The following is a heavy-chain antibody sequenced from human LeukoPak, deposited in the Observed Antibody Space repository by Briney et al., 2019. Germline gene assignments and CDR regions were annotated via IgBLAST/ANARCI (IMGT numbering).Heavy chain of an antibody. V-gene: IGHV3-48*01. CDR1: GFTFSNYN. J-gene: IGHJ4*02. CDR2: ISSSGSIM. CDR3: ARVWDGYSGEDY. D-gene: IGHD5-18*01. Sequence: GSLRLSCAASGFTFSNYNMIWVRQAPGKGLESVSYISSSGSIMHYADSVRGRFTISRDNAKKSLYLQMNSLRAEDTAVYYCARVWDGYSGEDYWGQGTLVTVSS.